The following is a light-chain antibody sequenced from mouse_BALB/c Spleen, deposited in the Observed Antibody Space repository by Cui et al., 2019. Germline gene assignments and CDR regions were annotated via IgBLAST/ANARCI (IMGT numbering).Light chain of an antibody. CDR3: QQWSSNPLT. CDR1: SSVSY. CDR2: LTS. J-gene: IGKJ5*01. V-gene: IGKV4-68*01. Sequence: QIVLTQSPAHMSASPGEKVTMTCSASSSVSYMYWYQQKPRSAPKPWIYLTSNLASGVPARFSGSGSGTSYSLTISSMEAEDAATYYYQQWSSNPLTFGAGTKLELK.